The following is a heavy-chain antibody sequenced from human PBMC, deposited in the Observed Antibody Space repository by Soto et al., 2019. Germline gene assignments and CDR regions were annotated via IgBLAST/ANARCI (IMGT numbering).Heavy chain of an antibody. CDR1: GGTFSSYA. J-gene: IGHJ4*02. V-gene: IGHV1-69*06. CDR2: IIPIFGTA. CDR3: ARGPYCGGDCYSDFDY. D-gene: IGHD2-21*02. Sequence: SVKVSCKXSGGTFSSYAISWVRQAPGQGLEWMGGIIPIFGTANYAQKFQGRVTITADKSTSTAYMELSSLRSEDTAVYYCARGPYCGGDCYSDFDYWGQGTMVTVSS.